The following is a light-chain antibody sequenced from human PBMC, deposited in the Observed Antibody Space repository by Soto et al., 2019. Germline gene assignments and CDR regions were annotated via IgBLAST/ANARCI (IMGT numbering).Light chain of an antibody. CDR2: GAS. V-gene: IGKV3-20*01. Sequence: ENVLTQSPGTLPLSPGERVTLSCRASQSVSSNYLAWYQQKPGQAPRLLIYGASVRATGIRDRFSGSGSGTDFSLTIARLEPEDFAVYYCQQYGSSPYTFGLGTKLDIK. J-gene: IGKJ2*01. CDR3: QQYGSSPYT. CDR1: QSVSSNY.